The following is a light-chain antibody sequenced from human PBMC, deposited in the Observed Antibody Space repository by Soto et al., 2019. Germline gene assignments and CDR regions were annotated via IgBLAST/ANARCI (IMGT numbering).Light chain of an antibody. CDR1: QSIRSW. CDR3: QQYDGYPCT. Sequence: DIQMTQSPSTLSASVGDSVTITCRASQSIRSWLAWYQQKPGKAPKVLIYDASTLESGVPSRFSGSGFGTEFTLAISSLQPDDFATYYCQQYDGYPCTFGQGTKLEIK. V-gene: IGKV1-5*01. J-gene: IGKJ2*02. CDR2: DAS.